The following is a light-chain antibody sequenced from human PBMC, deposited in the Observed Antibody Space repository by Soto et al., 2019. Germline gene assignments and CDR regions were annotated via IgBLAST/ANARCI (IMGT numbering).Light chain of an antibody. J-gene: IGLJ3*02. V-gene: IGLV1-40*01. CDR3: QSYDNSLSAWV. CDR1: NSNIGADYD. CDR2: RNT. Sequence: QSVLTQPPSVSGAPGQRVTISCTGSNSNIGADYDVHWYQHLPGTAPKLLIYRNTNRPSGVPDRFSGSKSGTSASLAITGLQAEDEADYYCQSYDNSLSAWVFGGGTKVTVL.